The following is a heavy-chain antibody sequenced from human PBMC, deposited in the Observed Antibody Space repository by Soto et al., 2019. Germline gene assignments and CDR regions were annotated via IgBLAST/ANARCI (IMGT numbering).Heavy chain of an antibody. J-gene: IGHJ4*02. CDR2: IWYDGSVR. CDR1: GFSFSDYG. V-gene: IGHV3-33*01. D-gene: IGHD1-26*01. Sequence: QVQLVESGGGVVRPGTSLRLSCEGSGFSFSDYGMNWVRQAPGKGLEWVAVIWYDGSVRRYADSVKGRFTISRDISKNTLYLQMNSLRVEDTAVYFCARGGKWDLLLWLRGQGTLVTVSS. CDR3: ARGGKWDLLLWL.